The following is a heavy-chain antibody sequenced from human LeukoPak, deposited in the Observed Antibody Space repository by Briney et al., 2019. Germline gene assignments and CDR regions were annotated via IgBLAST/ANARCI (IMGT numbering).Heavy chain of an antibody. Sequence: GASVKVSCKASGYTFTSYGISWVRQAPGQGLEWMGWISAHNGNTNYAQKLQGRVTMTTDTSTSTAYMELRSLRSDDTAVYYCARDHKSGWFGELFSNWFDPWGQGTLVTVSS. CDR2: ISAHNGNT. V-gene: IGHV1-18*01. J-gene: IGHJ5*02. D-gene: IGHD3-10*01. CDR3: ARDHKSGWFGELFSNWFDP. CDR1: GYTFTSYG.